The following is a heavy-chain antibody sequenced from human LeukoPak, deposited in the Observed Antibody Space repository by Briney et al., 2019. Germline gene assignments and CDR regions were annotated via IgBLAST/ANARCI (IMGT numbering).Heavy chain of an antibody. CDR3: ARAIMEARYYYYYMDV. V-gene: IGHV1-2*02. CDR2: INPNSGGT. CDR1: GYTFTGYF. D-gene: IGHD2-8*01. Sequence: GASVKLSCKASGYTFTGYFIHWVRQAPGQGLEWMGWINPNSGGTNYAQKFQGRVTMTRDTYIITAYMELSRLSSDDTAVSYCARAIMEARYYYYYMDVWGKGTTVTVSS. J-gene: IGHJ6*03.